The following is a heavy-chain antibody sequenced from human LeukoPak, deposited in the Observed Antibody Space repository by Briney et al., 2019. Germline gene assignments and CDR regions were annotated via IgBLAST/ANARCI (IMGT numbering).Heavy chain of an antibody. D-gene: IGHD3-22*01. J-gene: IGHJ3*02. V-gene: IGHV4-39*07. CDR1: GGSISSSSYY. Sequence: SETLSLTCTVSGGSISSSSYYWGWIRQPPGKGLEWIGRIYDSGSTYYNPSLKSRVTISVDTSKNQFSLKLSSVTAADTAVYYCARGGRITMIVVAALDAFDIWGQGTMVTVSS. CDR2: IYDSGST. CDR3: ARGGRITMIVVAALDAFDI.